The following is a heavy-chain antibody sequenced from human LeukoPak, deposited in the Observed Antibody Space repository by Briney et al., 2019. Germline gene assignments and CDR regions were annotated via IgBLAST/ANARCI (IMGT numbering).Heavy chain of an antibody. CDR1: GYTLTELS. CDR3: ATGGLVISVFDY. V-gene: IGHV1-24*01. J-gene: IGHJ4*02. D-gene: IGHD3-9*01. CDR2: FDPEDGET. Sequence: ASVKVSCKVSGYTLTELSMHWVRQAPGKGLERMGGFDPEDGETIYAQKFQGRVTMTEDTSTDTAYMELSSLRSEDTAVYYCATGGLVISVFDYWGQGTLVTVSS.